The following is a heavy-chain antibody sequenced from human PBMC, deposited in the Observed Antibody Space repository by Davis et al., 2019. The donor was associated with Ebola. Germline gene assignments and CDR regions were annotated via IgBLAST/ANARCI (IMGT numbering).Heavy chain of an antibody. CDR3: ARRLGSNSNFDS. CDR1: GGSISTYY. CDR2: IYYTGIT. J-gene: IGHJ4*02. V-gene: IGHV4-59*08. Sequence: MPSETLSPTCTVPGGSISTYYWSWIRQPPGKGLEWIGYIYYTGITNYNPSLKSRVAISLDTSKNQFSLGLIFVTAADTAVYYCARRLGSNSNFDSWGQGTLVTVSS. D-gene: IGHD4-23*01.